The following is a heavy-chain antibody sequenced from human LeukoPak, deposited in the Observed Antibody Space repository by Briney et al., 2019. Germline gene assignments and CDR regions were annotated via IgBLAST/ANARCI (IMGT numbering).Heavy chain of an antibody. CDR3: AKGQNYYDGSGYYSTDY. D-gene: IGHD3-22*01. V-gene: IGHV3-30*18. J-gene: IGHJ4*02. CDR2: ISSDGVNK. CDR1: GFTFSSYG. Sequence: GGSLRLSCAASGFTFSSYGMHWVRQAPGKGLEWVAVISSDGVNKYSADSVKGRLTISRDNSKNTLYLQMNSLRAEDTAVYYCAKGQNYYDGSGYYSTDYWGQGTPVTVSS.